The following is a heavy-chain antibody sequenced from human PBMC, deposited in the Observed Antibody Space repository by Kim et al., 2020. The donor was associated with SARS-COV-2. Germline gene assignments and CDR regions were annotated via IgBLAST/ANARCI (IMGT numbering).Heavy chain of an antibody. V-gene: IGHV4-39*01. J-gene: IGHJ4*02. D-gene: IGHD6-13*01. CDR1: CGSTSSFSYF. CDR3: ATVPAAGSHYFDY. CDR2: IFCRGNT. Sequence: SEALSLTCAVACGSTSSFSYFWGWIRKPSGEGPEWIGCIFCRGNTYYNPSLKTRFTISVDTSNNQLSLNLSSVTAAVSAVYSCATVPAAGSHYFDYWGQG.